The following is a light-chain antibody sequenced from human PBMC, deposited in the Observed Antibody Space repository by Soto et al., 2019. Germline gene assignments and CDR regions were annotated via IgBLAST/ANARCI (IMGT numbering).Light chain of an antibody. V-gene: IGKV3-15*01. CDR1: ETVSSH. CDR2: GAS. J-gene: IGKJ1*01. CDR3: HKYNNWPLA. Sequence: VVMTQSPATLSVSPGDRATLSCRASETVSSHLAWYHQKPGQAPRLLMYGASTRATGIPPRFRGSGSGTEFTLTISSLQSEDSGVYYCHKYNNWPLAFGQGTKVEVK.